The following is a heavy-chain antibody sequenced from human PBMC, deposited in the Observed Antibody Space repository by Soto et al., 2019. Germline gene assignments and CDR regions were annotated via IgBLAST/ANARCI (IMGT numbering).Heavy chain of an antibody. CDR1: GYSISSGSF. CDR2: FYHSGGP. J-gene: IGHJ4*02. D-gene: IGHD3-10*01. V-gene: IGHV4-38-2*01. CDR3: TRGGGPHYYALY. Sequence: PSETLSLTCAVSGYSISSGSFWGWIRQPPGKGLEWIGSFYHSGGPYYNPSLKSRVTISVDTSKNQFSLTLSSVTAADTAVYYCTRGGGPHYYALYWGQATLVTVSS.